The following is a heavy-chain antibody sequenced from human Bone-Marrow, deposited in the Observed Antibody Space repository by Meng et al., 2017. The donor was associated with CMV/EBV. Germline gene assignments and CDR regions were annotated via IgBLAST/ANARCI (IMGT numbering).Heavy chain of an antibody. J-gene: IGHJ6*02. V-gene: IGHV1-18*01. CDR1: GYTFTSYD. D-gene: IGHD6-13*01. CDR2: MNPNSGNT. CDR3: ARAAAAAGTIYYYGMDV. Sequence: ASVKVSCKASGYTFTSYDINWVRQATGQGLEWMGWMNPNSGNTNYAQKLQGRVTMTTDTSTSTAYMELRSLRSDDTAVYYCARAAAAAGTIYYYGMDVWGQGTTVTVSS.